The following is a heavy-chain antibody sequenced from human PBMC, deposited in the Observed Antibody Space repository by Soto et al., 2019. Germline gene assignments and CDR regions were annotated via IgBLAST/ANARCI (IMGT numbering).Heavy chain of an antibody. CDR2: IYYSGSI. Sequence: QVQLQESGPGLVKPSQTLSLTCTVSGASINSGDYYWSWIRQPPGKVLEWIGYIYYSGSIYHNPSLKSRVIISVDMPKNQFSLKLSSVTAADTAVYYCATVPTYYYDGSGYANAFDVWGQGTMVTVSS. D-gene: IGHD3-22*01. CDR3: ATVPTYYYDGSGYANAFDV. V-gene: IGHV4-30-4*01. J-gene: IGHJ3*01. CDR1: GASINSGDYY.